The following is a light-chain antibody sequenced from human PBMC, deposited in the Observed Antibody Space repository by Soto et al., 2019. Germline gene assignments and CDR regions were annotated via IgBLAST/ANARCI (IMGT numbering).Light chain of an antibody. CDR1: QSISSY. V-gene: IGKV1-39*01. J-gene: IGKJ1*01. CDR2: AAS. CDR3: QQFHSFSRT. Sequence: DIQMTQSPSTLSASVGDRVTITCRASQSISSYLNWYQQKPGKAPKLLIYAASSLQSGVPSRFSGSGSGTEFTLTISSLQPEDFATYYCQQFHSFSRTFGQGTKVDI.